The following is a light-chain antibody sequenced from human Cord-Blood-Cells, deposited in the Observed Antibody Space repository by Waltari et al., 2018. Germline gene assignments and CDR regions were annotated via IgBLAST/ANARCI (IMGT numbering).Light chain of an antibody. J-gene: IGLJ1*01. V-gene: IGLV2-23*01. Sequence: QSALTQPASVSGSPGQSITISCTGTSSPVGSYNLVSWYQQHPGKAPKLMIYEGSKRPSGVSNRFSGSKSGNTASLTISGLQAEDEADYYCCSYAGSSTYVFGTGTKVTVL. CDR3: CSYAGSSTYV. CDR1: SSPVGSYNL. CDR2: EGS.